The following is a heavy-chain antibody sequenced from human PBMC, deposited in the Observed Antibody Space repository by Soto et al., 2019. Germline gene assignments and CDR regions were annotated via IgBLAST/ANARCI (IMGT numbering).Heavy chain of an antibody. D-gene: IGHD2-2*01. J-gene: IGHJ6*02. V-gene: IGHV3-23*01. CDR2: ISGSGGST. Sequence: GGSLRLSCAASGFTFSSYAMSWVRQAPGKGLEWVSAISGSGGSTYYADSVKGRFTISRDNSKNTLYLQMNSLRAEDTAVYYCAKSGVPHLSYYGMDVWGQGTTVTVSS. CDR3: AKSGVPHLSYYGMDV. CDR1: GFTFSSYA.